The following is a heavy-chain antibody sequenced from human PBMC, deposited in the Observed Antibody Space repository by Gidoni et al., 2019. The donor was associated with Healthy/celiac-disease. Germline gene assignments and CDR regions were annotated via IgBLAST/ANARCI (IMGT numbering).Heavy chain of an antibody. Sequence: EVQLVESGGGLVQPGGSLRLSCAASGFPFSSFSMNWVRQAPGKGLEWVSYISSSSSTIYYADSVKCRFTTSRDNAKNSLYLQMNSLRAEDTAVYDCARVQWLGNWFDPWGQGTLVTVSS. D-gene: IGHD6-19*01. CDR3: ARVQWLGNWFDP. J-gene: IGHJ5*02. CDR1: GFPFSSFS. CDR2: ISSSSSTI. V-gene: IGHV3-48*01.